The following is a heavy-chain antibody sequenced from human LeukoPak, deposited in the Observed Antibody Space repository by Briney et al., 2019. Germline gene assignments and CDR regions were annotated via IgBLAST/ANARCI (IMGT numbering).Heavy chain of an antibody. J-gene: IGHJ4*02. CDR1: GGSLSSYY. V-gene: IGHV4-59*08. Sequence: SETLSLTCTVSGGSLSSYYWSWIRQPPGKGLEWIGYIYYSGSTNYNPSLKSRVTISVDTSKNQFSLKLRPVTAADTAVYYCARILRGVIVTSFDYWGQGILVTVSS. D-gene: IGHD3-10*01. CDR2: IYYSGST. CDR3: ARILRGVIVTSFDY.